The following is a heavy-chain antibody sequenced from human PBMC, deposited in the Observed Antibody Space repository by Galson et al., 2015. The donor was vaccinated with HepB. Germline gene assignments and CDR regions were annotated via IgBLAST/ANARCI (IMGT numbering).Heavy chain of an antibody. CDR3: ARGGTARVIDY. CDR1: GFTFSSYA. V-gene: IGHV3-30-3*01. CDR2: ISYDGSNK. J-gene: IGHJ4*02. D-gene: IGHD5-18*01. Sequence: SLRLSCAASGFTFSSYAMHWVRQAPGKGLEWVAVISYDGSNKYYADSVKGRFTISRDNSKNTLYLQMNSLRAEDTAVYYCARGGTARVIDYWGQGTLVTVSS.